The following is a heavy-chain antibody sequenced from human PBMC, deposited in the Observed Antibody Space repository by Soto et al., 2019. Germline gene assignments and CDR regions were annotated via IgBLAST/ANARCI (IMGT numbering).Heavy chain of an antibody. D-gene: IGHD3-10*01. V-gene: IGHV3-23*04. CDR1: GFTFDDYD. J-gene: IGHJ4*02. CDR2: ITDSGGDA. CDR3: ARGSTDSYPGSRIFDF. Sequence: EVQLVESGGGLVQPGRSLRLSCAASGFTFDDYDMHWVRQAPGKGLEWVSTITDSGGDAKYADSVRGRFTISRDNSKNTLYLQMSSLRAEDSAVYYCARGSTDSYPGSRIFDFWGRGTLVTVSS.